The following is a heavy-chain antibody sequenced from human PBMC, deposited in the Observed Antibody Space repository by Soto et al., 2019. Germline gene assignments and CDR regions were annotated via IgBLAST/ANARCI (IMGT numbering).Heavy chain of an antibody. CDR1: GFTFSSYW. CDR2: IKQDGSEK. Sequence: GSLRLSCAASGFTFSSYWMSCVRQSPGKGLEWVANIKQDGSEKYYVDSVKGRFTISRDNAKNSLYLQMNSPRAEDTAVYYCARDRVMDYYYGMDVWGQGTTVTVSS. D-gene: IGHD2-8*01. CDR3: ARDRVMDYYYGMDV. J-gene: IGHJ6*02. V-gene: IGHV3-7*03.